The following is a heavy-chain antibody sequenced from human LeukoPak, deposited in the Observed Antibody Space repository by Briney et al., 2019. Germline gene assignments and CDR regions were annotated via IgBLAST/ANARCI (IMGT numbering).Heavy chain of an antibody. CDR1: GFTFSTYA. CDR3: AKDPDYGDYYFDY. D-gene: IGHD4-17*01. V-gene: IGHV3-23*01. J-gene: IGHJ4*02. CDR2: ISGSGDST. Sequence: GGSLRLSCAASGFTFSTYAMSWVRQAPGKGLEWVSAISGSGDSTNYADSVKGRFTISRDNSKNTLYLQMNSLRAEDTAVYYCAKDPDYGDYYFDYWGQGTLVTVSS.